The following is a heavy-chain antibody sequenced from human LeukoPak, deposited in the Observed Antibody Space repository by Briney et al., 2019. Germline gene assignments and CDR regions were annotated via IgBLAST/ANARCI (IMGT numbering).Heavy chain of an antibody. J-gene: IGHJ3*01. CDR2: IYPGDSDI. Sequence: RESLKISCKGSGYSFTNYWIGWVRQMPEKGLEWMGIIYPGDSDIRYSPSFQGRVTISADKSTTTAHLQWSSLKVSDTAMYYCARQKAGDAFDFWGQGTMVTVSS. CDR1: GYSFTNYW. V-gene: IGHV5-51*01. D-gene: IGHD6-19*01. CDR3: ARQKAGDAFDF.